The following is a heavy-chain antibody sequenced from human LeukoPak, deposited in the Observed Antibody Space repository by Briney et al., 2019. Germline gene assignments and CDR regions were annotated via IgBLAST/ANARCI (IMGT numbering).Heavy chain of an antibody. J-gene: IGHJ4*02. D-gene: IGHD4-11*01. V-gene: IGHV3-21*01. Sequence: GGSLRLSCAVSGFTLTTYAMSWVRQAPGKGLEWVSSISTSSSYIYYADSVKGRFTISRDNAKNSLSLQMNSLRVEDTAVYYCARGHSNYGDYFDYWGQGTLVTVSS. CDR2: ISTSSSYI. CDR1: GFTLTTYA. CDR3: ARGHSNYGDYFDY.